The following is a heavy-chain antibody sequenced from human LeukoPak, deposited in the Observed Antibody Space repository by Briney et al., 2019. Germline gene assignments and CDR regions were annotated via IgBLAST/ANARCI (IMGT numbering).Heavy chain of an antibody. CDR1: GDSLTSSSHY. CDR3: VAEMTASAAFDI. J-gene: IGHJ3*02. V-gene: IGHV4-39*01. Sequence: SETLSLTCTVSGDSLTSSSHYWGWIRQPPGKRLQWLASLHHTGRNYSNAALKSRVSISMDTAKSQFSLKVNSVTAADSGVYYCVAEMTASAAFDIWGQGTMVAVSS. D-gene: IGHD2-21*02. CDR2: LHHTGRN.